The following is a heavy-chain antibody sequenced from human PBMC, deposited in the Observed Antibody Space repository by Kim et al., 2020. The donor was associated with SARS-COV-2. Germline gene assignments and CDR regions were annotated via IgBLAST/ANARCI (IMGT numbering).Heavy chain of an antibody. Sequence: KGRFTISRDNSKNTLYLQMNSLRAEDTAVYYCAKDLIAAAGILKGYYFDYWGQGTLVTVSS. D-gene: IGHD6-13*01. CDR3: AKDLIAAAGILKGYYFDY. V-gene: IGHV3-30*02. J-gene: IGHJ4*02.